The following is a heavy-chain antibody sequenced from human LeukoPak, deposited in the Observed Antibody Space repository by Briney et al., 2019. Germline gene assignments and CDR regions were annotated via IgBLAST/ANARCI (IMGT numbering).Heavy chain of an antibody. Sequence: PSETLSLTCTVSGGSISSYFWTWIRQPPGKGLEWIGYISNSGSTNYNPSLKSRVTILMDTSKKQFSLKLSSVTAADSAVYYCARGIRTADYWGQGALVTVSS. J-gene: IGHJ4*02. CDR2: ISNSGST. V-gene: IGHV4-59*01. CDR1: GGSISSYF. D-gene: IGHD1/OR15-1a*01. CDR3: ARGIRTADY.